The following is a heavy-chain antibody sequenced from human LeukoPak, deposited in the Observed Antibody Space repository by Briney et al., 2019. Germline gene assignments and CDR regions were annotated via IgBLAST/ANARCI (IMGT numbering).Heavy chain of an antibody. V-gene: IGHV4-59*08. J-gene: IGHJ5*02. CDR2: ISNSGTT. CDR3: ARHLGLARGSNWLDP. D-gene: IGHD3-16*01. Sequence: SETLSLTCTVSVGSIGTHYCSWIRQPPGKGLEWIGYISNSGTTNYNPSLKSRLDMSVDTSKNQFSLKLSSVTAADTALYYCARHLGLARGSNWLDPWGQGTLVIVSS. CDR1: VGSIGTHY.